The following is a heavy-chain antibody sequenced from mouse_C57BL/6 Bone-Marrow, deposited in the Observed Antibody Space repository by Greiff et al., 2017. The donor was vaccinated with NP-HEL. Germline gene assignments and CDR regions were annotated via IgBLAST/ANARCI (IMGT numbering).Heavy chain of an antibody. Sequence: EVQLVESGGDLVKPGGSLKLSCAASGFTFSSYGMSWVRQTPDKRLEWVATISSGGSYTYYPYSVKGRFTISRDNAKNTLYLQMSSLKSEDTAMYYCAGRDGYYRLAYWGQGTLVTVSA. CDR1: GFTFSSYG. CDR3: AGRDGYYRLAY. J-gene: IGHJ3*01. D-gene: IGHD2-3*01. V-gene: IGHV5-6*01. CDR2: ISSGGSYT.